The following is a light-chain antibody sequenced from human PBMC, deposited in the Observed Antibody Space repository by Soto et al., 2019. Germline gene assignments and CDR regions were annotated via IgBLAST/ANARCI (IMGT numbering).Light chain of an antibody. CDR3: HQYNNWLALT. Sequence: EIMMTQSPATLSVSPGERATLSCRASQTVSSNLAWYQQKPGQAPRLLIYDASTRATGIPVRFRGSGSGTEFTLTISSLQSEDSAVYYCHQYNNWLALTFGGGTKVDI. J-gene: IGKJ4*01. CDR1: QTVSSN. CDR2: DAS. V-gene: IGKV3-15*01.